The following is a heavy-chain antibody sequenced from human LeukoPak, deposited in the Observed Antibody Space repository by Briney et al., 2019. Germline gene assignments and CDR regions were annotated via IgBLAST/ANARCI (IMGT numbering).Heavy chain of an antibody. V-gene: IGHV3-30*18. CDR3: AKPVGSGWYFDY. D-gene: IGHD6-19*01. Sequence: GGSLRLSCAASGFTFSSYGMHWVRQAPGKGLEWVAVMSYDGSNKYYADSVKGRFTISRDNSKNTLYLQMNSLRAEDTAVYYCAKPVGSGWYFDYWGQGTLVTVSS. CDR2: MSYDGSNK. J-gene: IGHJ4*02. CDR1: GFTFSSYG.